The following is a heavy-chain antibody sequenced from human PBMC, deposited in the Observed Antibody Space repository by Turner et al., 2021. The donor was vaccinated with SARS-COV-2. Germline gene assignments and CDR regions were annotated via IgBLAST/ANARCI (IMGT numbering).Heavy chain of an antibody. CDR1: GFTFSSYA. J-gene: IGHJ4*02. V-gene: IGHV3-30*18. CDR3: AKGEQQHFDY. Sequence: VQLLESGGGLVQPGGSLRLSCAASGFTFSSYAMSWVRQAPGKGLEWVAVISYDGSNKYYADSVKGRFTISRDNSKNTLYLQMNSLRAEDTAVYYCAKGEQQHFDYWGQGTLVTVSS. CDR2: ISYDGSNK. D-gene: IGHD6-13*01.